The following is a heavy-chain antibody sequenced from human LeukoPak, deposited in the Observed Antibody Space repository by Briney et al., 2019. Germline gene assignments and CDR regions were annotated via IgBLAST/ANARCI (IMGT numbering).Heavy chain of an antibody. CDR2: ISYDASNK. V-gene: IGHV3-30-3*01. D-gene: IGHD6-19*01. Sequence: GRSLRLSCAASGFTFSTYAMHWVRQAPGKGPEWVAVISYDASNKYYADSVKGRFTISRDNAKNSLYLQMNSLRAEDTAFYYCAKGLGKSSGWATLDYWGQGTLVTVSS. CDR1: GFTFSTYA. J-gene: IGHJ4*02. CDR3: AKGLGKSSGWATLDY.